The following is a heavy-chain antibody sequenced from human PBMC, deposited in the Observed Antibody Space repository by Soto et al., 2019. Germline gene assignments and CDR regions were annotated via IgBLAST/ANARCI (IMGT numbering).Heavy chain of an antibody. CDR3: AREGYDSSGLYYFDY. D-gene: IGHD3-22*01. CDR1: GDSVSSNSAA. Sequence: PSQTLSLTCAISGDSVSSNSAAWNWIRQSPSRGLEWLGRTYYRSKWYNDYAVSVKSRITINPDTSKNQFSLKLSSVTAADTAVYYCAREGYDSSGLYYFDYWGQGTLVTVSS. CDR2: TYYRSKWYN. V-gene: IGHV6-1*01. J-gene: IGHJ4*02.